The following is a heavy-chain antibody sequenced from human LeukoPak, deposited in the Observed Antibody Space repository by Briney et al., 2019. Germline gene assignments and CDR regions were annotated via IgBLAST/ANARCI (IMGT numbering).Heavy chain of an antibody. V-gene: IGHV3-53*01. CDR3: ARDGSPNYYYYYGMDV. CDR2: IYSGGST. CDR1: GFTVSSNY. J-gene: IGHJ6*02. Sequence: PGGSLRLSCAASGFTVSSNYMSWVRQAPGKGLEWVSVIYSGGSTYYADSVKGRFTISRDNSKNTLYHQMNSLRAEDTAVYYCARDGSPNYYYYYGMDVWGQGTTVTVSS.